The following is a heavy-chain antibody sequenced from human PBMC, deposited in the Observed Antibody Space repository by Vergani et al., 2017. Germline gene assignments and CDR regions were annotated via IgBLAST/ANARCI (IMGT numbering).Heavy chain of an antibody. CDR1: GFSFPGYA. D-gene: IGHD3-16*01. V-gene: IGHV3-23*04. Sequence: EVDLVESGGGLVQPGGSLRLSCEASGFSFPGYAMSWVRQAPGKGLEWVSSVSGSSATPYYADSVKGRFSISRDNAKNSLFLQMHSLRAEDTAVYYCARDGLQPGGGYYYYYGMDVWGQGTTVTVSS. J-gene: IGHJ6*02. CDR3: ARDGLQPGGGYYYYYGMDV. CDR2: VSGSSATP.